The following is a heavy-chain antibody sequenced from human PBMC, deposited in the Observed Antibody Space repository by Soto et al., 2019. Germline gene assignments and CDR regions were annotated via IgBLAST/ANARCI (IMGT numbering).Heavy chain of an antibody. V-gene: IGHV4-59*08. CDR2: IYYSGST. D-gene: IGHD6-19*01. CDR1: GGSISSYY. CDR3: ARHRGSSGWDYYYYMDV. J-gene: IGHJ6*03. Sequence: SETLSLTCTVSGGSISSYYWSWIRQPPGKGLEWIGYIYYSGSTNYNPSLKSRVTISVDTSKNQFSLKLSSVTAADTAVYYCARHRGSSGWDYYYYMDVWGKGTKVTVSS.